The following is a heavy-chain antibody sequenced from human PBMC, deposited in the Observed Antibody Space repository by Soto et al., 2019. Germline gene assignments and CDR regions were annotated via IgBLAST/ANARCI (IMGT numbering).Heavy chain of an antibody. V-gene: IGHV1-18*01. CDR1: GYTFTSYG. Sequence: ASVKVSCKASGYTFTSYGISWVRQAPGQGLEWMGWISAYNGNTNYAQKLQGRVTMTTDTSTSTAYMELRSLRSDDTAVYYCARGHIVVVPAALGRGYNWFDPWGQGTLVTVSS. CDR3: ARGHIVVVPAALGRGYNWFDP. CDR2: ISAYNGNT. D-gene: IGHD2-2*01. J-gene: IGHJ5*02.